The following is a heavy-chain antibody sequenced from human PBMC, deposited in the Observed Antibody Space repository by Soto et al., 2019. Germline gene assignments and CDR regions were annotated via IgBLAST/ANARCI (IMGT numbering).Heavy chain of an antibody. V-gene: IGHV1-18*01. CDR3: ARHHGPTTSENWFDP. J-gene: IGHJ5*02. D-gene: IGHD5-12*01. CDR2: ISTYSGDT. CDR1: GYTFFTYD. Sequence: QVHLVQSGVEVKTPGASVKVSCQASGYTFFTYDISWVRQAPGQGLEWMGWISTYSGDTKYAQKFQGRVTMTTDTSTTTAYLELTSLRSDATAVYYCARHHGPTTSENWFDPCGQGTLVTVSS.